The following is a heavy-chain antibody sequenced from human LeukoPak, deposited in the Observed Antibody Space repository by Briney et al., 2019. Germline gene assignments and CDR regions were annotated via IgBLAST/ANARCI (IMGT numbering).Heavy chain of an antibody. CDR3: TRELEYRGSPDDAFDI. CDR2: ISWNGGST. D-gene: IGHD1-26*01. CDR1: GFTFDDHG. J-gene: IGHJ3*02. Sequence: GGSLRLSCAASGFTFDDHGMSWVRQAPGKGLEWVSGISWNGGSTAYAESVKGRFTISRDNAKNSLYLQMISLRAEDTALYYCTRELEYRGSPDDAFDIWGQGTMVTVSS. V-gene: IGHV3-20*04.